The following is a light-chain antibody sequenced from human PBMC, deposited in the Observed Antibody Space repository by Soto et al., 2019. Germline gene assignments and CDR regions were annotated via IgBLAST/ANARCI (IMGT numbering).Light chain of an antibody. CDR1: QSVSTRS. CDR3: QYYDNSLVT. J-gene: IGKJ4*01. Sequence: EIVLTQSPATLSLSPGERAILSCRASQSVSTRSLAWYQQKPGQAPRLLIYGASSRATGIPDRFSGSGSGTDFTLIITRLEPEDFAVFYCQYYDNSLVTFGGGTRVEI. CDR2: GAS. V-gene: IGKV3-20*01.